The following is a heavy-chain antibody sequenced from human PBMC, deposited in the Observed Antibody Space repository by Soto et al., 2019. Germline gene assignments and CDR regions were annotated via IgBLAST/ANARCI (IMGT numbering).Heavy chain of an antibody. J-gene: IGHJ4*02. Sequence: GESLTLSCAVSGFSFSSYGRHWVRQAAGKGLEWVAVITYDGSNKYYADSVKGRITISRDNTKNTLYLQMNMLTAEDTVEYYWAKGPRNVVIAANVFAYWGQGTLVTVSS. CDR2: ITYDGSNK. CDR3: AKGPRNVVIAANVFAY. CDR1: GFSFSSYG. V-gene: IGHV3-30*18. D-gene: IGHD2-15*01.